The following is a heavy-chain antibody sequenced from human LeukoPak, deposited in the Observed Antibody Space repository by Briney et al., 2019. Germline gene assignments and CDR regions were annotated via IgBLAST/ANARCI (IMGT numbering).Heavy chain of an antibody. J-gene: IGHJ5*02. Sequence: PGESLKISCKGSGYSFTSYWIGWVRQMPGKGLEWMGIIYPGDSVTRYSPSFQGQVTISADKSISTAYLQWSSLKASDTAMYYCARPYYDSSGYYSGFDPWGQGTLVTVSS. D-gene: IGHD3-22*01. CDR1: GYSFTSYW. CDR2: IYPGDSVT. V-gene: IGHV5-51*01. CDR3: ARPYYDSSGYYSGFDP.